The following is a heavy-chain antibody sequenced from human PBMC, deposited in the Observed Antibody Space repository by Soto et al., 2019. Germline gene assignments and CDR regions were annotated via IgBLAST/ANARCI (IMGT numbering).Heavy chain of an antibody. J-gene: IGHJ4*02. D-gene: IGHD6-13*01. Sequence: TLSLTGTVSGGSISNGDYYWTWIRQHPVKGLEWVGYIYYSGSTYSNPSLKSRVTISVATSKNQFSLRLSSVTAADTAVYYCARIKGGAAGNFDYWGRGALVTVSS. CDR3: ARIKGGAAGNFDY. CDR2: IYYSGST. CDR1: GGSISNGDYY. V-gene: IGHV4-31*03.